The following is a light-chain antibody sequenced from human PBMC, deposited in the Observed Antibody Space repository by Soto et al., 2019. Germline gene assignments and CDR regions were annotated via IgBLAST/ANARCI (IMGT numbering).Light chain of an antibody. CDR1: SSNIGSHH. Sequence: QSVLTQPPSASGAPGQRVTISCSGSSSNIGSHHVNWYQQLPGTAPKLPIYTDNELPSGVPDRFSGSKSGTSASLAIGGLQSEDGADYYGATWDDSLSGPVFGGGTKLTV. J-gene: IGLJ3*02. CDR3: ATWDDSLSGPV. V-gene: IGLV1-44*01. CDR2: TDN.